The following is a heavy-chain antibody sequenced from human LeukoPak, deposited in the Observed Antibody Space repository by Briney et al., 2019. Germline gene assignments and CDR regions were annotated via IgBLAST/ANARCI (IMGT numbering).Heavy chain of an antibody. CDR1: GFTFSSYW. V-gene: IGHV3-74*01. D-gene: IGHD3-10*01. J-gene: IGHJ6*02. CDR3: ARDELSNYYGSGSYKGYYGMDD. Sequence: GGSLRLSCAASGFTFSSYWMHWVRQAPGKGLVWVSRINSDGSNTNYADSVKGRFSISRDNAKNTLYLQMNSLRAEDTALYYCARDELSNYYGSGSYKGYYGMDDWGQGTTVTVSS. CDR2: INSDGSNT.